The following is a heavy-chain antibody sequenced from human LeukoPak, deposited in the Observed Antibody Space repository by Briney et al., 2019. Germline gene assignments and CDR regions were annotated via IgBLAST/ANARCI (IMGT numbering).Heavy chain of an antibody. J-gene: IGHJ3*02. CDR3: AKDRRCSGGSCYYDASDI. CDR1: GFTFSSYG. Sequence: PGRSLRLPCAASGFTFSSYGMHWVRQAPGKGLEWVALISYDGSNKNYGDSVKGRFTISRDNSQNTLFLQMNSLRAEDTALYYCAKDRRCSGGSCYYDASDIWGQGTMVTVSS. CDR2: ISYDGSNK. V-gene: IGHV3-30*18. D-gene: IGHD2-15*01.